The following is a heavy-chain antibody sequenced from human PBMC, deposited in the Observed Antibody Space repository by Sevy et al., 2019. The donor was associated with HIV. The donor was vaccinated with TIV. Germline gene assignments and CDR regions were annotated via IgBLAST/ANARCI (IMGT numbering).Heavy chain of an antibody. V-gene: IGHV1-46*01. D-gene: IGHD5-18*01. CDR2: MNPGGGGT. J-gene: IGHJ4*02. CDR3: AAGPEIALWSPPVGH. CDR1: GLTFTSYY. Sequence: ASVKVSCKASGLTFTSYYMHWVRQAPGQGLEWMGMMNPGGGGTSYAQKFQGRVIMTRDTSTSTVLMELSSLRSEDTAVYYCAAGPEIALWSPPVGHWGQGTLVTVSS.